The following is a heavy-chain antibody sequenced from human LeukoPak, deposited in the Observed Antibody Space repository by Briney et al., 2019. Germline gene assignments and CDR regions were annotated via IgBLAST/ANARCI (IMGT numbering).Heavy chain of an antibody. V-gene: IGHV4-31*03. CDR1: GGSISSGGYY. CDR2: IYYSGST. J-gene: IGHJ3*02. CDR3: ARDLGYYDILTGYRDAFDI. D-gene: IGHD3-9*01. Sequence: PSETLSLTCTVSGGSISSGGYYWSWIRQHPGKGLEWIGYIYYSGSTYYNPSLKSRVTISVDTSKNQFSLKLSSVTAADTAVYYCARDLGYYDILTGYRDAFDIWGQGTMVTVSS.